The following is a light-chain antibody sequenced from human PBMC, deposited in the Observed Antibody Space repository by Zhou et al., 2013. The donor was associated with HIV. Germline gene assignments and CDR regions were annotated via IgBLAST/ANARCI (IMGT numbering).Light chain of an antibody. J-gene: IGKJ4*01. V-gene: IGKV1D-16*01. CDR3: PQYDTFPSLT. CDR1: QGISSW. CDR2: ASS. Sequence: DIQMTQSPSSLSASVGDRVTITCRATQGISSWLAWYQQKPEKAPKSLIYASSSLQSGVPSRFSGSGSGTDFTLTISSLHAGRFCVLYYCPQYDTFPSLTFGGGTKVE.